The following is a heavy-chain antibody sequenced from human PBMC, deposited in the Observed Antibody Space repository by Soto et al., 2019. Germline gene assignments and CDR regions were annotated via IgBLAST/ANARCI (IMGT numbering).Heavy chain of an antibody. CDR3: AKDGWELPDAFDI. Sequence: AVGSLRLSCAASGFTFSSYAMSWVRQAPGKGLEWVSAISGSGGSTYYADSVKGRFTISRDNSKNTLYLQMNSLRAEDTAVYYCAKDGWELPDAFDIWGQGTMVTVSS. V-gene: IGHV3-23*01. CDR1: GFTFSSYA. CDR2: ISGSGGST. J-gene: IGHJ3*02. D-gene: IGHD1-26*01.